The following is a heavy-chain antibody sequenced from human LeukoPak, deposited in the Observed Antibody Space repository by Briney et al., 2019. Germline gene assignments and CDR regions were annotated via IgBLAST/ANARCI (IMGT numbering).Heavy chain of an antibody. CDR3: ATLDSFFDY. CDR2: IKKDGSEK. V-gene: IGHV3-7*01. D-gene: IGHD3-9*01. CDR1: GFTFSNYW. J-gene: IGHJ4*02. Sequence: GGSLRPSCAASGFTFSNYWMSWVRQAPGKGLEWVANIKKDGSEKNYVDSVKGRFTISRDNAKNSLYLQLNSLRAEDTAVYYCATLDSFFDYWGQGTLVTVSS.